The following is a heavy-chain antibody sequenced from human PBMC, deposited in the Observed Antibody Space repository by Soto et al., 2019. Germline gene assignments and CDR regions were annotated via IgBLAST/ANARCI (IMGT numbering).Heavy chain of an antibody. CDR1: GYTFSSYG. J-gene: IGHJ5*02. V-gene: IGHV1-18*04. Sequence: GASVKVSCKASGYTFSSYGISWVRQAPGQGLEWMGWIRGYNGNTNYAQKLQGRVTMTTDTSTSPAYMELRSLRSDDTAVYYCARDRAIVVVVAANSGWFDPWGQGTLVTVSS. CDR2: IRGYNGNT. CDR3: ARDRAIVVVVAANSGWFDP. D-gene: IGHD2-15*01.